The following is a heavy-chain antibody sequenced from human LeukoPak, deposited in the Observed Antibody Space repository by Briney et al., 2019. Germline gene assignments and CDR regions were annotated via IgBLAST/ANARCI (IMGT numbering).Heavy chain of an antibody. CDR3: ARGSTNSWYIPFDY. CDR1: GFSFSSFG. D-gene: IGHD6-13*01. V-gene: IGHV3-30*03. J-gene: IGHJ4*02. Sequence: GGSLRLSCAASGFSFSSFGMHWVRQAPGKGLEWVAVISYDGSNKFYADSVKGRFTISRDNSKNTLYLQMNSLRAEDTAVYYCARGSTNSWYIPFDYWGQGTLVTVSS. CDR2: ISYDGSNK.